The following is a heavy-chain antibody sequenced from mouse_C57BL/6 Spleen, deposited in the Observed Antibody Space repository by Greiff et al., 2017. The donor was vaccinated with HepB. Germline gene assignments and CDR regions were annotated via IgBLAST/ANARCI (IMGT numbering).Heavy chain of an antibody. D-gene: IGHD2-5*01. Sequence: VQLQQPGTELVKPGASVKLSCKASGYTFTSYWMPWVKQRPGQGLEWIGNINPGNGGTNYNEKFKSKATLTVDKSSSTAYMQLSSLTSEDSAVYYCAREDYYSNYVDYFDYWGQGTTLTVSS. CDR3: AREDYYSNYVDYFDY. V-gene: IGHV1-53*01. CDR1: GYTFTSYW. CDR2: INPGNGGT. J-gene: IGHJ2*01.